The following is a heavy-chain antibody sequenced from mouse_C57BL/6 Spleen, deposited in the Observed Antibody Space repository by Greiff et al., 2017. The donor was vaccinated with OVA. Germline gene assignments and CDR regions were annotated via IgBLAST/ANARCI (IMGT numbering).Heavy chain of an antibody. D-gene: IGHD2-3*01. CDR1: GYTFTSYW. Sequence: QVQLQQSGAELVKPGASVKLSCKASGYTFTSYWMHWVKQRPGQGLEWIGMIHPNSGSTNYNEKFKSKATLTVDKSSSTAYMQLSSLTSEDSAVYYCARRGYFFLDYWGQGTTLTVSS. J-gene: IGHJ2*01. CDR2: IHPNSGST. CDR3: ARRGYFFLDY. V-gene: IGHV1-64*01.